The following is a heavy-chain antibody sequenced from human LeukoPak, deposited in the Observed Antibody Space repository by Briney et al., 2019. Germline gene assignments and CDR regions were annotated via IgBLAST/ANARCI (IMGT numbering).Heavy chain of an antibody. CDR3: ARVPVVXATEDY. D-gene: IGHD2-15*01. CDR2: INSDGSTT. CDR1: GFTFSSYW. V-gene: IGHV3-74*01. Sequence: PGGPLRLSCAASGFTFSSYWMHWVRQAPGKGLVWVSRINSDGSTTNYADSVKGRFTISRDNAKNTLYLQMNSLRAEDTAVYYCARVPVVXATEDYWGQXXXXXVSS. J-gene: IGHJ4*02.